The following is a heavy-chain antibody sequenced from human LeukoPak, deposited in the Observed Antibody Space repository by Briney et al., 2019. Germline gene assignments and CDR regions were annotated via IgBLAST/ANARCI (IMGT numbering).Heavy chain of an antibody. V-gene: IGHV4-59*08. D-gene: IGHD3-16*02. Sequence: KPSETLSLTCTVSGGSISSYYWSWIRQPPGKGLEWIGYIHYSGSTSYNPSLKSRVTISVDTSKNQFSLKLSSVTAADTAVYYCARSLDDVGAPIGGVIAYYWGQGTLVTVSS. J-gene: IGHJ4*02. CDR3: ARSLDDVGAPIGGVIAYY. CDR2: IHYSGST. CDR1: GGSISSYY.